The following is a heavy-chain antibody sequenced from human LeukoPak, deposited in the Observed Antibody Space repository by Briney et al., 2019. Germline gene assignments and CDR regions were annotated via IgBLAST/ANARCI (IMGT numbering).Heavy chain of an antibody. Sequence: ASVKVSCKASGYTFTSYAMNWVRQAPGQGLEWMGGIIPIFGTANYAQKFQGRVTITADESTSTAYMELSSLRSEDTAVYYCTAASPPKSNTDIVVVPAAMPDYWGQGTLVTVSS. V-gene: IGHV1-69*13. J-gene: IGHJ4*02. CDR3: TAASPPKSNTDIVVVPAAMPDY. CDR2: IIPIFGTA. D-gene: IGHD2-2*01. CDR1: GYTFTSYA.